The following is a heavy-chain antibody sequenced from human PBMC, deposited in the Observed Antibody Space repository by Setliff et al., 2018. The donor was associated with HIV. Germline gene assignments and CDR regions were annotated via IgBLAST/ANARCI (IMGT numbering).Heavy chain of an antibody. CDR1: GGSISSGSYY. Sequence: SETLSLTCTVSGGSISSGSYYWSWIRQPAGKGLEWIGRIYTSGSTNYNPSLKSRVTISVDTSKNQFSLKLRSVTAADTAVYYCARETYYYDNPKYYYHYMDVWGKGTTVTVSS. CDR3: ARETYYYDNPKYYYHYMDV. J-gene: IGHJ6*03. D-gene: IGHD3-22*01. CDR2: IYTSGST. V-gene: IGHV4-61*02.